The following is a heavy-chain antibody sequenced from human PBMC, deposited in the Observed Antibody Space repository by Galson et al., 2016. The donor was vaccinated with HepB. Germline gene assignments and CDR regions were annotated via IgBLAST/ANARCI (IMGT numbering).Heavy chain of an antibody. CDR3: ARPGSGPVGGNYYMDV. Sequence: SETLSLTCAVYGGSFSGYNWTWIRQPPGKGLEWIGEIHHSGSTIYNPPLKSRVTISVDTSKNQLSLSLRSVTAADTAMYYCARPGSGPVGGNYYMDVWGQGTTVTISS. D-gene: IGHD3-3*01. CDR1: GGSFSGYN. V-gene: IGHV4-34*01. J-gene: IGHJ6*02. CDR2: IHHSGST.